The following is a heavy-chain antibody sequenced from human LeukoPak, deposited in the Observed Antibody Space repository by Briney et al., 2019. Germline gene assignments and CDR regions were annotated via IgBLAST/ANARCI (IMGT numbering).Heavy chain of an antibody. CDR1: GFNVSDNY. CDR2: IYSGETT. D-gene: IGHD3-10*01. CDR3: ARDYTVITMVPYFDY. J-gene: IGHJ4*02. V-gene: IGHV3-53*01. Sequence: GGSLRLSCAVSGFNVSDNYMSWVRQAPGKGLEWVSLIYSGETTLYADSVKGRFTISRDISKNTLYLQMNSLGAEDTAMYYCARDYTVITMVPYFDYWGQGTLVTVSS.